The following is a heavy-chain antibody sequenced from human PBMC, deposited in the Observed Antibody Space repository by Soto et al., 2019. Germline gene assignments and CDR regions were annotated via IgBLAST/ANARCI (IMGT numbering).Heavy chain of an antibody. Sequence: PSETLSLTCTVSGGSISSYYWSWIRQPPGKGLEWIWYIYYSGSTNYNPSLKSRVTISVDTSKNQFSLKLSSVTAADTAVYYCASSNYLYGMDVWGQGTTVTVSS. V-gene: IGHV4-59*01. J-gene: IGHJ6*02. D-gene: IGHD4-4*01. CDR2: IYYSGST. CDR1: GGSISSYY. CDR3: ASSNYLYGMDV.